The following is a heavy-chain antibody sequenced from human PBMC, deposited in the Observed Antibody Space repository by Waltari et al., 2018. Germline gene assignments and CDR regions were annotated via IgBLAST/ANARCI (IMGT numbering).Heavy chain of an antibody. CDR2: INHSGST. D-gene: IGHD2-2*01. CDR1: GGSFRGYS. CDR3: ARGVRQDCSSTSCYYYFDY. Sequence: QVQLQQWGAGLLKPSETLSLTCAVYGGSFRGYSWRWIRQPPGKGLEWIGEINHSGSTNYNPSLKSRVTISVDTSKNQFSLKLSSVTAADTAVYYCARGVRQDCSSTSCYYYFDYWGQGTLVTVSS. J-gene: IGHJ4*02. V-gene: IGHV4-34*01.